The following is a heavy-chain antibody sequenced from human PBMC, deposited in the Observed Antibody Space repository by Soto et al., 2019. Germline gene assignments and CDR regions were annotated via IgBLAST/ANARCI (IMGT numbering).Heavy chain of an antibody. CDR2: IIPIFGTA. V-gene: IGHV1-69*13. D-gene: IGHD5-12*01. CDR1: GGTFSSYA. Sequence: SVKVSCKASGGTFSSYAISWVRQAPGQGLEWMGGIIPIFGTANYAQKFQGRVTITADESTSTAYMELSSLRSEDTAVYYWGRVKGDGYKNMGDDWGQGTMVTVSS. CDR3: GRVKGDGYKNMGDD. J-gene: IGHJ4*02.